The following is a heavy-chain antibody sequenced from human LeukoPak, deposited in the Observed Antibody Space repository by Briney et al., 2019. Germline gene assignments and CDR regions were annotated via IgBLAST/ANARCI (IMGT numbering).Heavy chain of an antibody. V-gene: IGHV4-34*01. CDR2: INHSGST. J-gene: IGHJ5*02. CDR3: AIVRRGIAARPVNWFDP. D-gene: IGHD6-6*01. CDR1: GGSFSGYC. Sequence: SETLSLTCAVYGGSFSGYCWSWIRQPPGKGLEWIGEINHSGSTNYNPSLTSRVTISVDTSKNQFSLKLSSVTAADTAVYYCAIVRRGIAARPVNWFDPWGQGTPVTVSS.